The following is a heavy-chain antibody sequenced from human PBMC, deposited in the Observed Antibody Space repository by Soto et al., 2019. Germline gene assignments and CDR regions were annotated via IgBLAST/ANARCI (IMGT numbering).Heavy chain of an antibody. CDR1: GGSISSSSCY. CDR2: IYYSGST. V-gene: IGHV4-39*02. D-gene: IGHD1-26*01. CDR3: AREANIRGPLAI. Sequence: SETLSLTCTVSGGSISSSSCYWVWIRQPPGKGLEWIGSIYYSGSTYYNPSLKSRVTISVDTSKNQFSLKLSSVTAADTAVYFCAREANIRGPLAICGQGTMVTVSS. J-gene: IGHJ3*02.